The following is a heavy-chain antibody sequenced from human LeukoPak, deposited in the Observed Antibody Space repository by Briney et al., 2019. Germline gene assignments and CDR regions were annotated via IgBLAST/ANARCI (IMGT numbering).Heavy chain of an antibody. V-gene: IGHV4-30-4*01. J-gene: IGHJ4*02. CDR3: ARVQQGYFDY. CDR2: IYYSGST. Sequence: SETLSLTCTVSGGSISSGDYYWSWIRQPPGKGLEWIGYIYYSGSTYYNPSLKSRVTISVDTSKNQFSLKLSSVTAADTAVHYCARVQQGYFDYWGQGTLVTVSS. CDR1: GGSISSGDYY. D-gene: IGHD6-13*01.